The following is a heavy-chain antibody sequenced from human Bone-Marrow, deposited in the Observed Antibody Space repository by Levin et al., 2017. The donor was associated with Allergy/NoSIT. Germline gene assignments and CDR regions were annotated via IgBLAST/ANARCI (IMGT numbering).Heavy chain of an antibody. CDR1: GGSMSSTNW. D-gene: IGHD2-15*01. Sequence: SETLSLTCTVSGGSMSSTNWWSWVRQAPGKGLAWIGETSRSVSTNYNPSLKSRVTISLDESKNQFSLTLSSVTAADTAVYYCAMRFCSGGVCHLAHQQRFDPWGQGTLVTVSS. CDR3: AMRFCSGGVCHLAHQQRFDP. CDR2: TSRSVST. V-gene: IGHV4-4*02. J-gene: IGHJ5*02.